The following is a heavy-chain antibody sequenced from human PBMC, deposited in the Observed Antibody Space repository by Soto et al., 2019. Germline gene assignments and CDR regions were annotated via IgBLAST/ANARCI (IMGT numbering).Heavy chain of an antibody. J-gene: IGHJ4*02. V-gene: IGHV4-39*01. CDR2: IYYSGST. CDR1: DDSISRSRCY. D-gene: IGHD3-10*01. CDR3: ARVPLIRGAEY. Sequence: QLQLQESGPGLVKPSETLSLTCTVSDDSISRSRCYWGWIRQPPGKGLEWIGSIYYSGSTYYNPALKSRVTISVDPAKNKFALTVSSVTAADTAVYYCARVPLIRGAEYLGQGTLVTVSS.